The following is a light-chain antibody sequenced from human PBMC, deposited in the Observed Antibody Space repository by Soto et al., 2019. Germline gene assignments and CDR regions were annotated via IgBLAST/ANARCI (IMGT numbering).Light chain of an antibody. CDR1: QSVSSY. CDR3: QGRTNWSIA. V-gene: IGKV3-11*01. J-gene: IGKJ5*01. CDR2: DAS. Sequence: EIVLTQSPGPVSLSAGERATLSCMASQSVSSYLAWYQQKPGQAPRLLIYDASNRATGIPARFSGTGSGTDFTLTINNLEPEDFAVYYCQGRTNWSIAFGRGTRLETK.